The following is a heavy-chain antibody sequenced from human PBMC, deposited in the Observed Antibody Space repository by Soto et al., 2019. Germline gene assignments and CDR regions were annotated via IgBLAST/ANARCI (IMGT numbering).Heavy chain of an antibody. CDR2: IYSGETT. D-gene: IGHD2-21*02. J-gene: IGHJ4*02. V-gene: IGHV3-53*01. CDR3: TRDGRGLGRLSLFEY. Sequence: GGSLRLSCAASGFNVNSDYMNWVRQTPGKGLEWVASIYSGETTYYADSVRGRFTISSDKSKNTLYFQLSSLRIEDTAGYYCTRDGRGLGRLSLFEYWGQGVLVTVSS. CDR1: GFNVNSDY.